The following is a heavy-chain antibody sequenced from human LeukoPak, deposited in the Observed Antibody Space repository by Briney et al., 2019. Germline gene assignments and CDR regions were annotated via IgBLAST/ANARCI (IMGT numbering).Heavy chain of an antibody. CDR2: IYYGETT. CDR1: RGSITRSSYY. J-gene: IGHJ4*02. Sequence: PSETLSLTCTVSRGSITRSSYYSGWIRHPPGKWLEWIASIYYGETTYYNPSLKSRVTISVDTSKNQFSLQLSSVTAADTAVYYCARHVPRLFRIAAAGTDYFDYWGQGTLVTVSS. CDR3: ARHVPRLFRIAAAGTDYFDY. V-gene: IGHV4-39*01. D-gene: IGHD6-13*01.